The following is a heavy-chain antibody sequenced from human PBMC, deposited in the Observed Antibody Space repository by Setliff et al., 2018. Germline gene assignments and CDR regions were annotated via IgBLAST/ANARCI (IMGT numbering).Heavy chain of an antibody. CDR2: LHTSGST. J-gene: IGHJ4*02. CDR1: GGSISGGSYY. D-gene: IGHD1-26*01. V-gene: IGHV4-61*02. CDR3: ARDNTIVGATDY. Sequence: SETLSLTCAVSGGSISGGSYYWSWIRQPAGKGLEWIGRLHTSGSTNYNPSLKSRVTISVDTSKNQFSLKLSSVTAADTAVYYCARDNTIVGATDYWGQGTLVTVSS.